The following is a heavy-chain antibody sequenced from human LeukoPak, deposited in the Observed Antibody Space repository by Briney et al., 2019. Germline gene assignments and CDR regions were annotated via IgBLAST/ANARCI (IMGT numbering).Heavy chain of an antibody. V-gene: IGHV3-23*01. D-gene: IGHD3-3*01. CDR3: AKDFWSGYYPNY. J-gene: IGHJ4*02. Sequence: GGSLRLSCAASGFTFSTYAMSWVRQAPGKGLEWVSAISGSGGSTYYADSVKGRFTISRDNSKNTLYLQMNSLRAEDTAVYYCAKDFWSGYYPNYWGQGTLVTVSS. CDR1: GFTFSTYA. CDR2: ISGSGGST.